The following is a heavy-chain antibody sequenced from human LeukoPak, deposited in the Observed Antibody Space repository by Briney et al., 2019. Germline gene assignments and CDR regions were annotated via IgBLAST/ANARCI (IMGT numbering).Heavy chain of an antibody. CDR1: GFTFTDYY. J-gene: IGHJ4*02. D-gene: IGHD4-23*01. CDR2: SNPHSGVT. V-gene: IGHV1-2*02. Sequence: GASVRVSFTSSGFTFTDYYIHWGRLAPGQGGERMGYSNPHSGVTRFIQRFRGRVTLTTDTARRADYMERRRGTEGDTAIYYCVREGNQVLTKNFDLWGQGALVTVSS. CDR3: VREGNQVLTKNFDL.